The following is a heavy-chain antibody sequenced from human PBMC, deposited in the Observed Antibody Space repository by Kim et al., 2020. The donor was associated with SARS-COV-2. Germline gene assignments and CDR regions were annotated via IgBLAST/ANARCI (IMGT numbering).Heavy chain of an antibody. CDR2: IKQDGSEK. D-gene: IGHD6-13*01. J-gene: IGHJ5*02. CDR3: ARDLQQLEDQGCWFDP. CDR1: GFTFSRNW. V-gene: IGHV3-7*01. Sequence: GGSLRLSCAASGFTFSRNWMSWVRQAPRKGLEWVANIKQDGSEKYYVDSVKGRFTISRDNAKNSLYLQMNSLRAEDTAVYYCARDLQQLEDQGCWFDPWGQGTLVTVSS.